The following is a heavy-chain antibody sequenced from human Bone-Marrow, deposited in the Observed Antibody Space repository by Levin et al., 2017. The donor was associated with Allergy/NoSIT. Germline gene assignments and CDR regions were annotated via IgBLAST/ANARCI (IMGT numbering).Heavy chain of an antibody. Sequence: SVKVSCKASGGTFSSYAISWVRQAPGQGLEWMGGIIPIFGTTFSAQKFQGRVRITADEATNTAYLELTSLRSEDTAVYFCAREAGGLGYCSGGNCEWYFDIWGRGTLVTVSS. V-gene: IGHV1-69*13. CDR2: IIPIFGTT. J-gene: IGHJ2*01. CDR3: AREAGGLGYCSGGNCEWYFDI. D-gene: IGHD2-15*01. CDR1: GGTFSSYA.